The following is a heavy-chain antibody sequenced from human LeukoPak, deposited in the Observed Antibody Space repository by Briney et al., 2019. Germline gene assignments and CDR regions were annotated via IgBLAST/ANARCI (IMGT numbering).Heavy chain of an antibody. CDR3: ASSGYDNYFDY. CDR2: IKPNSGGT. D-gene: IGHD5-12*01. Sequence: ASVKVSCKASGYTFTGHSMYWVRQAPGQGLEWMGWIKPNSGGTNYAQKFQGRVTMTRDTSISTAYMELSRLRSDDTAVYYCASSGYDNYFDYWGQGTLVTVSS. V-gene: IGHV1-2*02. CDR1: GYTFTGHS. J-gene: IGHJ4*02.